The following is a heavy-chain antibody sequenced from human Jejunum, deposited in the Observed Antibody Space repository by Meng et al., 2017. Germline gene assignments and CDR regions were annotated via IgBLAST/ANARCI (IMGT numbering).Heavy chain of an antibody. Sequence: GESLKISCAASGFTFSSYWMNWVRQAPGKGLEWVASIKKDGSEKYYVDPVKGRFTISRDNAKNSLYLQMNSLRAEDTAVYYWASSATSDAADWGQGTLVTVSS. J-gene: IGHJ4*02. CDR3: ASSATSDAAD. D-gene: IGHD6-13*01. V-gene: IGHV3-7*01. CDR2: IKKDGSEK. CDR1: GFTFSSYW.